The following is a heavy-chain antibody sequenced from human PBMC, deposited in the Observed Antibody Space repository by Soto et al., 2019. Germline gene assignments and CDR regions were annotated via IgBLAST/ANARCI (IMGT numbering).Heavy chain of an antibody. J-gene: IGHJ6*02. D-gene: IGHD3-10*01. CDR3: AREPRSGRGDYYGMDV. Sequence: QVQLQESGPGLVKPSQTLSLTCTVSGGSISSGGYYWSWIRQHPGKGLEWIGYIYYSGSTYYNPSLKSRVTISVDTSKNQFSLKLSSVTAADTAVYYCAREPRSGRGDYYGMDVWGQGTTVTVSS. CDR2: IYYSGST. CDR1: GGSISSGGYY. V-gene: IGHV4-31*03.